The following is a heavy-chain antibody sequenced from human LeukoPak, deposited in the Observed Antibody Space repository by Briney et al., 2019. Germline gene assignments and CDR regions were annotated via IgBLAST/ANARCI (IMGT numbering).Heavy chain of an antibody. D-gene: IGHD2-15*01. CDR2: ISGSGGST. V-gene: IGHV3-23*01. CDR3: TNSFDGIVLVVAAPIFDS. J-gene: IGHJ5*01. Sequence: GGSLRLSCAASGFTFSSYAMSWVRQAPGKGLDWVSAISGSGGSTYYADSVKGRFTISRDNSKNTLYMQMNSVRADDTAAYYCTNSFDGIVLVVAAPIFDSWGQGTLVTVSS. CDR1: GFTFSSYA.